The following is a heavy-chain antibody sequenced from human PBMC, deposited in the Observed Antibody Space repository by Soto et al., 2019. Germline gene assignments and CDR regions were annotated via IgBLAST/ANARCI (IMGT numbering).Heavy chain of an antibody. Sequence: SETLSLTCTVSGGAIDRGGYYWCWIRQHPGKGLEWIGHIYYTGSAYYKPSLKSRVSMSIDTSQNQFSLELISVTAADTAVYYCARVGTSYARRGMDVWGQGTTVTVSS. V-gene: IGHV4-31*03. J-gene: IGHJ6*02. CDR2: IYYTGSA. CDR3: ARVGTSYARRGMDV. CDR1: GGAIDRGGYY. D-gene: IGHD7-27*01.